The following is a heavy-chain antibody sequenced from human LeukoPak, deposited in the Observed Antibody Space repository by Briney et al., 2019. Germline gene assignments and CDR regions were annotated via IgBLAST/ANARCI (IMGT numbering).Heavy chain of an antibody. CDR1: GYTLTELS. CDR2: FDPEDGET. J-gene: IGHJ4*02. D-gene: IGHD6-13*01. CDR3: AIPVRIADLFDY. V-gene: IGHV1-24*01. Sequence: GASVKVSCKVSGYTLTELSMHWVRQAPGKGLEWMGGFDPEDGETIYAQKFQGRVTMTEDTSTDTAYMELSSLRSEDTAVYYCAIPVRIADLFDYWGQGTLVTVSS.